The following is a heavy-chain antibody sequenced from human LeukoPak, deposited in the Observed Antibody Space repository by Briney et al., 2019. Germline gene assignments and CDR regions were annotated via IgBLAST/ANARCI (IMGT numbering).Heavy chain of an antibody. CDR2: IYHSGST. D-gene: IGHD5-18*01. Sequence: SETLSLTCTVSGGSISSSSYYWGWIRQPPGKGLEWIGSIYHSGSTYYNPSLKSRVTISVDTYKNQFSLKLSSVTAADTAVYYCARGPRGYSYGYSHFDYWGQGTLVTVSS. CDR3: ARGPRGYSYGYSHFDY. J-gene: IGHJ4*02. CDR1: GGSISSSSYY. V-gene: IGHV4-39*01.